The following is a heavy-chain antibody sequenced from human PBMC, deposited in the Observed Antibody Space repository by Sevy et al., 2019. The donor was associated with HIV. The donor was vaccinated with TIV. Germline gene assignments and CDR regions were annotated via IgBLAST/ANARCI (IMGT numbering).Heavy chain of an antibody. Sequence: GGSLRLSCAASGFTFSSYSMNWVRQAPGKGLEWVSYISSSSSTIYYADSVKGRFTISRDNAKNSLYLQMNSLRDEDMAVYYCARLSFPAYSSGIRGGRYYYMDVWGKGTTVTVSS. J-gene: IGHJ6*03. CDR1: GFTFSSYS. CDR3: ARLSFPAYSSGIRGGRYYYMDV. CDR2: ISSSSSTI. V-gene: IGHV3-48*02. D-gene: IGHD6-19*01.